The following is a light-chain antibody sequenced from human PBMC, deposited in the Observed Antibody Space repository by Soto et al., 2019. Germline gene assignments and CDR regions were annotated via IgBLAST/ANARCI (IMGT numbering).Light chain of an antibody. CDR3: QQYGSSIT. CDR2: GTS. V-gene: IGKV3-20*01. Sequence: EMVLTQSPGTLSLSPGERATLPCRASQSVKSSYLAWYQHKPGQAPRLLIYGTSSRATGIPDRFSGSGSGTDFTLTISRLEPEDFAVYYCQQYGSSITFGQGTRRRL. J-gene: IGKJ5*01. CDR1: QSVKSSY.